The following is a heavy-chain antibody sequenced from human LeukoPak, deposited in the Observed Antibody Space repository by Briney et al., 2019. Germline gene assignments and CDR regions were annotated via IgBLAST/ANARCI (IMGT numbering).Heavy chain of an antibody. J-gene: IGHJ6*03. V-gene: IGHV3-53*01. CDR2: IYSDNT. D-gene: IGHD4-17*01. CDR3: ARAGYGDYYMDV. Sequence: GGSLRLSCTVSGFTVSSNSMSWVRQAPGKGLEWVSFIYSDNTHYSDSVKGRFTISRDNSKNTLYLQMNSLRAEDTAVYYCARAGYGDYYMDVWGKGTTVTVSS. CDR1: GFTVSSNS.